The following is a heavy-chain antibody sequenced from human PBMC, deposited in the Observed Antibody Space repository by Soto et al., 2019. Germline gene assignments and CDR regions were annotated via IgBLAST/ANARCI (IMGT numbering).Heavy chain of an antibody. CDR3: ANGPVGPDWYFDL. J-gene: IGHJ2*01. CDR1: GFTFRSYA. Sequence: DVQLLESGGGLVQPGGSLRLSCAASGFTFRSYAMSWVRQAPGKGLEWVSGISGSGISTHYADSVKGRFTVSRDNSKNTLYLPMNSLRAGDTAVYNCANGPVGPDWYFDLWGRGTLVTVSS. V-gene: IGHV3-23*01. CDR2: ISGSGIST.